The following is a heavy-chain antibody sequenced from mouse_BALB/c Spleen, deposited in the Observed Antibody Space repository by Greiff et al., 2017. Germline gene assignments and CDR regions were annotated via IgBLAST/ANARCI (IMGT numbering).Heavy chain of an antibody. CDR1: GYTFTDYN. CDR2: INPNNGGT. CDR3: ARSYGNYYAMDY. V-gene: IGHV1-18*01. J-gene: IGHJ4*01. Sequence: EVKLMESGPELVKPGASVKIPCKASGYTFTDYNMDWVKQSHGKSLEWIGDINPNNGGTIYNQKFKGKATLTVDKSSSTAYMELRSLTSEDTAVYYCARSYGNYYAMDYWGQGTSVTVSS. D-gene: IGHD2-10*02.